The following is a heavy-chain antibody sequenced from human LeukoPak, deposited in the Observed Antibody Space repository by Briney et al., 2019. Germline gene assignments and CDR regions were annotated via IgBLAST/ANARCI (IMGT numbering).Heavy chain of an antibody. D-gene: IGHD5-12*01. J-gene: IGHJ4*02. CDR2: INSDGSSI. CDR1: GFTFSSYW. CDR3: AREGRVSGYDFDC. Sequence: GGSLRLSCAASGFTFSSYWMHWVRQAPGKGLVWVSRINSDGSSITYADSVKGRSTISRDNAKNTLYLQMNSLRVEDTAAYYCAREGRVSGYDFDCWGQGTLVTVSS. V-gene: IGHV3-74*03.